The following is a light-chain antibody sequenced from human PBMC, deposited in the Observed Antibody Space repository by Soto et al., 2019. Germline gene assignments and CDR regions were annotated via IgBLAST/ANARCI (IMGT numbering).Light chain of an antibody. CDR1: QGIGNS. Sequence: AIRMTQSPSSFSASTGDNVTITCRASQGIGNSLAWYQQKPGKAPNLLIYDASTLQSGVPARFCGSGSGSDFTLTITSLQSEDFATYYCQHYYNYPLTFGGGTKVEIK. CDR2: DAS. V-gene: IGKV1-8*01. CDR3: QHYYNYPLT. J-gene: IGKJ4*01.